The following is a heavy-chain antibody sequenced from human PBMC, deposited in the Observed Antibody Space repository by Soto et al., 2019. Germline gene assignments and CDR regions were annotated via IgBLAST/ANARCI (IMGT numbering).Heavy chain of an antibody. CDR1: GFTVSSNY. Sequence: GESLKISCAASGFTVSSNYMSWVRQAPGKGLEWVSVIYSGGSTYYADSVKGRFTISRHNSKNTLYLQMNSLRAEDTAVYYCARVGYCSGGSCHDWGQGTLVTVSS. V-gene: IGHV3-53*04. CDR2: IYSGGST. CDR3: ARVGYCSGGSCHD. D-gene: IGHD2-15*01. J-gene: IGHJ4*02.